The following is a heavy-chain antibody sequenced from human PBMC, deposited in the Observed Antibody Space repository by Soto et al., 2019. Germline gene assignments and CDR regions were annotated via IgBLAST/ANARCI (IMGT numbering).Heavy chain of an antibody. CDR3: ARVGGAVVTADY. CDR2: SNPDNGNT. Sequence: QVQLVQSGPEVKKPGASVKVSCKPSGYTFINYGISWVRQAPGQGLEWMGWSNPDNGNTNFAQRLQGGVTITADRSTRTAYMELRSLRFDDTAMYYCARVGGAVVTADYWGQGTLVTGSS. CDR1: GYTFINYG. D-gene: IGHD1-26*01. V-gene: IGHV1-18*01. J-gene: IGHJ4*02.